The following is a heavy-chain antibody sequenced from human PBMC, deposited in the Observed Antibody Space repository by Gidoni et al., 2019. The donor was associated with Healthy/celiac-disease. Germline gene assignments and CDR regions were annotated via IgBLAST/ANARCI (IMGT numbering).Heavy chain of an antibody. CDR3: ARGPGGGSRASPGIAAAGPRRSRFYYYGMDV. V-gene: IGHV4-34*01. J-gene: IGHJ6*02. CDR2: INPSGST. D-gene: IGHD6-13*01. CDR1: GGSFSGYY. Sequence: QVQLQQWGAGLLKPSETLSLTCAVYGGSFSGYYWSWLRQPPGKGLEWMGEINPSGSTNYNPSLKGRVTISVDTSKNQFSLKLSSVTAADTAVYYCARGPGGGSRASPGIAAAGPRRSRFYYYGMDVWGQGTTVTVSS.